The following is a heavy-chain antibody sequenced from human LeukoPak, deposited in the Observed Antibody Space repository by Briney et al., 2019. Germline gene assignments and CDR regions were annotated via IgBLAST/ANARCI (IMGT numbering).Heavy chain of an antibody. CDR3: AKDIEAYYDSSGTFDY. CDR1: GFTFDDYT. V-gene: IGHV3-9*01. CDR2: ISWNSGSI. D-gene: IGHD3-22*01. Sequence: GGSLRLSCAASGFTFDDYTMHWVRQAPGKGLEWVSGISWNSGSIGYADSVKGRFTISRDNAKNSLYLQMNSLRAEDTALYYCAKDIEAYYDSSGTFDYWGQGTLVTVSS. J-gene: IGHJ4*02.